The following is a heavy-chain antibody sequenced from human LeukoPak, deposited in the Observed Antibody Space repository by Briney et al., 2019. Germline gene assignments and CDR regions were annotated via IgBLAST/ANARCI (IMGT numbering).Heavy chain of an antibody. D-gene: IGHD2-2*01. CDR2: IYYSGST. J-gene: IGHJ2*01. Sequence: SETLSLTCTVSGGSISSYYWSWIRQPPGEGLEWIGYIYYSGSTNYNPSLKSRVTISVDTSKNQFSLKLSSVTAADTAVYYCAREGATEYCSSTSCYGDWYFDLWGRGTLVTVSS. CDR1: GGSISSYY. CDR3: AREGATEYCSSTSCYGDWYFDL. V-gene: IGHV4-59*01.